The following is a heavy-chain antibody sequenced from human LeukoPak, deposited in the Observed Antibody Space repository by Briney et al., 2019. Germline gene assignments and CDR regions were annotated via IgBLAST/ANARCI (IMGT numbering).Heavy chain of an antibody. CDR3: AKDQSGSGSSRGVSDY. Sequence: GGSLRLSCAASGFTFSSYGMHWVRQAPGKGLEWVAVISYDGSNKYYADSVKGRFTISRDNSKNTLYLQMNSLRAEDTAVYYCAKDQSGSGSSRGVSDYWGQGTLVTVPS. D-gene: IGHD1-26*01. V-gene: IGHV3-30*18. CDR1: GFTFSSYG. J-gene: IGHJ4*02. CDR2: ISYDGSNK.